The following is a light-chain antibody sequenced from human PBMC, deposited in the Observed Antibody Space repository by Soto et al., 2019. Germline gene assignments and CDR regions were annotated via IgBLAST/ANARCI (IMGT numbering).Light chain of an antibody. CDR1: QSVSSN. Sequence: EIVMTQSPATLSVSPGERATLSCRASQSVSSNLAWYQQKPGQAPRLLIYGASTRATGIPARFSGSGSGTEFTLSISRLQSEDFAVYYCQQYNNLPPWTGGQGTKVEIK. CDR2: GAS. V-gene: IGKV3-15*01. CDR3: QQYNNLPPWT. J-gene: IGKJ1*01.